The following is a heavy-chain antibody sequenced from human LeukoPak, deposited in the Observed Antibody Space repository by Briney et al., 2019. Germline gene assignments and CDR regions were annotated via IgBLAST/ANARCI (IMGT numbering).Heavy chain of an antibody. D-gene: IGHD6-13*01. V-gene: IGHV4-61*01. J-gene: IGHJ4*02. CDR1: GGSVTSGSYY. CDR2: THYSGST. Sequence: KPSETLSLTCTVSGGSVTSGSYYWSWIRQPPGKGLEWIGYTHYSGSTKHNPSLNSRVTISLDTYKNQFSLKLNSVTAADTAVYDCARRDSSSWYDDYWGQGTLVTVSS. CDR3: ARRDSSSWYDDY.